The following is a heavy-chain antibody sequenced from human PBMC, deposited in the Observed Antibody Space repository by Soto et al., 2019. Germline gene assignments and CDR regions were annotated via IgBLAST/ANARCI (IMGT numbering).Heavy chain of an antibody. CDR3: ARDIGGKMGALFGY. J-gene: IGHJ4*02. D-gene: IGHD1-26*01. CDR2: ISAYNGNT. V-gene: IGHV1-18*04. Sequence: EASVKVSCKASGYTFTSYGISWVRQAPGQGLEWMGWISAYNGNTNYAQKLQGRVTMTTDTSTSTAYMELRSLRSDDTAVYYCARDIGGKMGALFGYWGQGTLVTVSS. CDR1: GYTFTSYG.